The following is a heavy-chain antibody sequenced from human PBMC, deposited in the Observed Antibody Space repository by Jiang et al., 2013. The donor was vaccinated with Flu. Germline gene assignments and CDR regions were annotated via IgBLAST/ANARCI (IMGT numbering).Heavy chain of an antibody. CDR3: ARDITTVSVGLLD. Sequence: SNSAAWNWXRQSPSRGLEWLGRTYYRSKWYNDYAVSVKSRITINPDTSKNQFSLQLNSVTPEDTAVYYCARDITTVSVGLLDWGQGTMVTVSS. J-gene: IGHJ3*01. D-gene: IGHD4-17*01. CDR2: TYYRSKWYN. V-gene: IGHV6-1*01. CDR1: SNSAA.